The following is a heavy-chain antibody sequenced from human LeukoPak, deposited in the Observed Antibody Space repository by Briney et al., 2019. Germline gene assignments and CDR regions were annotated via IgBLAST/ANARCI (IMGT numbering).Heavy chain of an antibody. CDR3: ARDGYNEEDWYFDL. CDR1: GFTFSSYD. J-gene: IGHJ2*01. D-gene: IGHD5-24*01. CDR2: ISYDGNNK. Sequence: PGGSLRLSCAASGFTFSSYDMHWVRQAPGKGLEWVAVISYDGNNKYYADSVKGRFTISRDNSKKTLYLQMNSLGAEDTAVYYCARDGYNEEDWYFDLWGRGILVTVSS. V-gene: IGHV3-30-3*01.